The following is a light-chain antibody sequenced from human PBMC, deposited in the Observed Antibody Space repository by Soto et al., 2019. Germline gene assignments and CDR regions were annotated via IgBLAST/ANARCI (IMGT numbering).Light chain of an antibody. CDR1: SSNTVDGYA. CDR3: QSYDNSLSALV. Sequence: QSVVTRPPSVACAPGGRVSSSCTGSSSNTVDGYAVNWYWQLPGTAPNLLIDGHSNRPSGVPDRFSASKSGTSASLAITGLQAEDEADYYCQSYDNSLSALVFGTGTKVTVL. CDR2: GHS. V-gene: IGLV1-40*01. J-gene: IGLJ1*01.